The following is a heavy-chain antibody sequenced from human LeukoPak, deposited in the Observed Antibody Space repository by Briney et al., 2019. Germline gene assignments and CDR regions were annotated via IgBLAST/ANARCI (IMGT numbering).Heavy chain of an antibody. V-gene: IGHV3-7*01. D-gene: IGHD3-22*01. CDR3: ARDWLAGNPYHAFDL. CDR1: GFTFSSYW. CDR2: IKEDGSEE. Sequence: GGSLRLSRAASGFTFSSYWMSWVRQAPGKGLECVANIKEDGSEEYYVDSVKGRFSISRDNAKNSLYLQMNSLRAEDTAVYYCARDWLAGNPYHAFDLWGKGTMVTVSS. J-gene: IGHJ3*01.